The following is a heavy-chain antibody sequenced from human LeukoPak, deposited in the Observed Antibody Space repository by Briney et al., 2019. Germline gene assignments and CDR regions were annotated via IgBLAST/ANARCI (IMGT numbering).Heavy chain of an antibody. CDR1: GFTFSTHS. Sequence: PGGSLRLSCAASGFTFSTHSMNWVRQAPGKGLEWVSSITSSSAYIYYADSVRGRFTISRDNAENSLFLQMNSLRVEDTAVYYCARAGVVDFTNYGSATFDYWGQGTLVTVSS. CDR3: ARAGVVDFTNYGSATFDY. D-gene: IGHD4-11*01. CDR2: ITSSSAYI. J-gene: IGHJ4*02. V-gene: IGHV3-21*01.